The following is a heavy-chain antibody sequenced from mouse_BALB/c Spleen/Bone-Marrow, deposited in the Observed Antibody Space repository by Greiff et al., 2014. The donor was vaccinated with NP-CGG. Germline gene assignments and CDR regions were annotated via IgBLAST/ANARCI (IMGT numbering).Heavy chain of an antibody. CDR3: SRHYYRTTYYAMDY. CDR1: GYTFTNYY. CDR2: INPSNGGT. D-gene: IGHD1-1*01. V-gene: IGHV1S81*02. J-gene: IGHJ4*01. Sequence: QVQLQQSGAELVEPGASVKLSCKASGYTFTNYYMYWVKQRPGQGLEWIGGINPSNGGTKFNEKFKNKATLTIDKSSSTAYIQHSSLPSEDSPVYYCSRHYYRTTYYAMDYWGQGTSVTVFS.